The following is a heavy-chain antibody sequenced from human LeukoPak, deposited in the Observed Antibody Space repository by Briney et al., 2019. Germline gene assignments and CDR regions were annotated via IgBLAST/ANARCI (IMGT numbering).Heavy chain of an antibody. V-gene: IGHV1-18*01. D-gene: IGHD5-18*01. J-gene: IGHJ4*02. CDR2: ISAYNGNT. CDR1: GYTFTSYG. Sequence: VASVKVSCKASGYTFTSYGISWVRQAPGQGLEWMGWISAYNGNTNYAQKLQGRVTMTTDTSTSTAYMELRSLRSDDTAVYYCARDLEGYSYGPPVQAGYWGQGTLVTVSS. CDR3: ARDLEGYSYGPPVQAGY.